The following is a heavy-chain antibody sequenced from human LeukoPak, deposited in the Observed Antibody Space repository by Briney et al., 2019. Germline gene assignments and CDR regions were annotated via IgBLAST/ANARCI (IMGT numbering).Heavy chain of an antibody. CDR3: ASATPMIGGTHDAFDI. Sequence: GGFFKTSFKGFGKSFSTSWIGWGGQMPGKGRGGWGNIYPGDSDTRYSPSFQGQVTISADKSISTAYLQWSSLKASDTAMYYCASATPMIGGTHDAFDIWGQGTMVTVSS. CDR2: IYPGDSDT. D-gene: IGHD3-22*01. V-gene: IGHV5-51*01. J-gene: IGHJ3*02. CDR1: GKSFSTSW.